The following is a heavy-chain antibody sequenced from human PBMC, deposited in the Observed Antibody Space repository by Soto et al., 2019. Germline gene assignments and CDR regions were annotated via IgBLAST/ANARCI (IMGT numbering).Heavy chain of an antibody. CDR3: ARSPRGIVVVPAAMTDY. D-gene: IGHD2-2*01. J-gene: IGHJ4*02. CDR1: GYTFTSYG. V-gene: IGHV1-18*01. CDR2: ISAYNGNT. Sequence: QVQLVQSGAEVKKPGASVKVSCKASGYTFTSYGISWVRQAPGQGLEWMGWISAYNGNTNYAQKLQGRVTMTTDTSKSTAYMELRSLRSDDTAVYYCARSPRGIVVVPAAMTDYWGQGTLVTVSS.